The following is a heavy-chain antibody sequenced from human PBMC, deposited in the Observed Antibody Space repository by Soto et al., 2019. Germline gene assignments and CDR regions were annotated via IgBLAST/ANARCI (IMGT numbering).Heavy chain of an antibody. Sequence: SETLSLTCTVSGGSISSYYWSWIRQPPGKGLEWIGYIYYSGSTNYNPSLKSRVTISVDTSKNQFSLNLSSVTAADTARYYWARHQGSGHYYGSGSHPGRLTLPQVYYYYYYMDVWGKGTTVTVSS. D-gene: IGHD3-10*01. CDR1: GGSISSYY. CDR2: IYYSGST. J-gene: IGHJ6*03. CDR3: ARHQGSGHYYGSGSHPGRLTLPQVYYYYYYMDV. V-gene: IGHV4-59*08.